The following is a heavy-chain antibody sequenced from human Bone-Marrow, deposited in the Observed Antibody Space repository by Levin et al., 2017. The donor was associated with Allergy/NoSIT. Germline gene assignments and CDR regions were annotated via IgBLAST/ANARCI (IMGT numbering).Heavy chain of an antibody. Sequence: GGSLRLSCAASGFTFSSYAMHWVRQAPGKGLEWVAVISYDGSNKYHADSVKGRFTISRDNSKNTLYLPMNSLRAEDTAVYYCARAATGYYTGPPDYWGQGTLVTVSS. CDR3: ARAATGYYTGPPDY. V-gene: IGHV3-30-3*01. J-gene: IGHJ4*02. CDR2: ISYDGSNK. D-gene: IGHD3/OR15-3a*01. CDR1: GFTFSSYA.